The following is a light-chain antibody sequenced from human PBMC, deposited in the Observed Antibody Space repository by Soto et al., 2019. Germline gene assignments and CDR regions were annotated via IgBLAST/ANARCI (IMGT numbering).Light chain of an antibody. V-gene: IGLV1-44*01. CDR2: NNH. CDR1: SSNIGSNT. Sequence: QSVLTQPPSASRTPGQRVTISCSGSSSNIGSNTVNWYQHLPGTAPKLLIFNNHQRPSGVPDRFSGSKSGTSASLAISGLQSDDEADYYCTSCDDSLRVVFGGGTKLTVL. J-gene: IGLJ2*01. CDR3: TSCDDSLRVV.